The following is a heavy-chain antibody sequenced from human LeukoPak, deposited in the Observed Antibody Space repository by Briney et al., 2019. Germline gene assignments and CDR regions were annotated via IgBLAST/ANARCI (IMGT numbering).Heavy chain of an antibody. CDR2: ISPNSGGT. J-gene: IGHJ4*02. D-gene: IGHD2-15*01. CDR1: GYTFTGYY. Sequence: GASVKVSCKASGYTFTGYYMNWVRQAPGQGLEWMGWISPNSGGTNYAQKFQGRVTMTSDTSINTGYMELSSLKSDDTAVYYCVRKSVARRTSKFDYWGQGSLVTVSS. V-gene: IGHV1-2*02. CDR3: VRKSVARRTSKFDY.